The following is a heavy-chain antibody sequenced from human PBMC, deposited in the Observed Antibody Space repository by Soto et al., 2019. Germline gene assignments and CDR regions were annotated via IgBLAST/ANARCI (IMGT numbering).Heavy chain of an antibody. J-gene: IGHJ4*02. CDR3: ASRCSGGSCYHHYFDY. CDR2: IKQDGSEK. CDR1: GFTFSSYW. V-gene: IGHV3-7*03. D-gene: IGHD2-15*01. Sequence: GGTLRLSCAASGFTFSSYWMSWVRQAPGKGLEWVANIKQDGSEKYYVDSVKGRFTISRDNAKNSLYLQMNSLRAEDTAVYYCASRCSGGSCYHHYFDYWGQGTLVTVS.